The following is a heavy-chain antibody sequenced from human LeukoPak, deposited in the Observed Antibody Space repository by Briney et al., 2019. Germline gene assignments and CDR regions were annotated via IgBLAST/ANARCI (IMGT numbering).Heavy chain of an antibody. CDR3: ARDMDI. V-gene: IGHV3-7*04. D-gene: IGHD5-12*01. CDR2: IKEDGSEI. CDR1: GFILSTYW. J-gene: IGHJ4*02. Sequence: GGSLRLSCAASGFILSTYWMSGVRQAPGKGLEWVANIKEDGSEIYYVDSVKGRFTISRDNAKNSLYLEMNSLRVEDTAVYYCARDMDIRGQGTLVTVSS.